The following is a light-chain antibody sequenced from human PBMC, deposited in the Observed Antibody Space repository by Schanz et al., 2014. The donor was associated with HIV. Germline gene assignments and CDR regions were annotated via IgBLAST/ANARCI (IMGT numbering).Light chain of an antibody. V-gene: IGKV3-20*01. CDR1: QSVSSY. Sequence: EIVLTQSPATLSLSPGERATLSCRASQSVSSYLAWYQHKPGQAPSLVMYGASSRATGIPDRFSGSGSGTDFTLTISRLEPEDFAVYYCQQYGSSPLFGQGTRLEIK. CDR2: GAS. CDR3: QQYGSSPL. J-gene: IGKJ5*01.